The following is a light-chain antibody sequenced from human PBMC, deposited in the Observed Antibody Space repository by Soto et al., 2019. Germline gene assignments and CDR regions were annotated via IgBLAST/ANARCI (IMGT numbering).Light chain of an antibody. V-gene: IGLV2-14*01. J-gene: IGLJ1*01. Sequence: QSALTQPASVSGSPGQSITISCTGTSSDIEFVSWYQQHPGKPPKVLIYEVTNRPSGVSDRFSGSGSGNTASLTISGLQAEDEADYYCIAYRESSIYVFGTATKLTVL. CDR1: SSDIEF. CDR3: IAYRESSIYV. CDR2: EVT.